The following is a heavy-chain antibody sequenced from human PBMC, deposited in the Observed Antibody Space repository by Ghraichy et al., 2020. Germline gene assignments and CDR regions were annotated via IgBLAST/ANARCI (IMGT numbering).Heavy chain of an antibody. CDR3: ARGLGYGSTRPADYGMDV. CDR2: IKQDGSEK. CDR1: GFTFSSYW. J-gene: IGHJ6*02. V-gene: IGHV3-7*01. Sequence: GGSLRLSCAASGFTFSSYWMSWVRQAPGKGLEWVANIKQDGSEKYYVDSVKGRFTISRDNAKNSLYLQMNSLRAEDTAVYYCARGLGYGSTRPADYGMDVWGQGTTVTVSS. D-gene: IGHD3-10*01.